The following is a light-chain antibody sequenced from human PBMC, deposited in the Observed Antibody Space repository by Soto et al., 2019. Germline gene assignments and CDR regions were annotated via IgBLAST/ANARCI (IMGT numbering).Light chain of an antibody. CDR3: SSYTSSSTYV. Sequence: SVLTQPASVSGSPGQSIAISCTGTSSDVGAYNSVSWYQQHPCRAPKLMIHDVSNRPSGVSNRFSGSKSGNTASLTISGLQAEDEADYYCSSYTSSSTYVFGTGTKVTVL. J-gene: IGLJ1*01. CDR1: SSDVGAYNS. V-gene: IGLV2-14*03. CDR2: DVS.